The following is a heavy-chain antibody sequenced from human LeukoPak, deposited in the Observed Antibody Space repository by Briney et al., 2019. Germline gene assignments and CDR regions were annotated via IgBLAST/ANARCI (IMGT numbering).Heavy chain of an antibody. CDR2: IDSSADRT. D-gene: IGHD1-1*01. CDR1: GFTFSDYA. J-gene: IGHJ4*02. V-gene: IGHV3-23*01. CDR3: AKGTTTWIKTEEY. Sequence: GGSLRLSCAASGFTFSDYAMTWVRQAPGRGLEWVSGIDSSADRTHYTDSLKGRFTISRDNSKNTVYLQIYDLRADDTALYFCAKGTTTWIKTEEYWGQGALVTVSS.